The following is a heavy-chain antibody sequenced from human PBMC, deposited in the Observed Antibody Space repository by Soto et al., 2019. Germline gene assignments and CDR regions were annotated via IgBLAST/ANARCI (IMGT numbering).Heavy chain of an antibody. V-gene: IGHV3-30*14. J-gene: IGHJ6*02. CDR3: AREGVGLRYFDWLDNRRYYGMDV. CDR2: ISYHGTNK. D-gene: IGHD3-9*01. Sequence: PGGSLRLSCAASGFTFSTSAMHWVRQAPGKGLEWVALISYHGTNKYYGDSVEGRFTISRDNSKNTLYLQMNSLRAEDTAVYYCAREGVGLRYFDWLDNRRYYGMDVWGQGTTVTVSS. CDR1: GFTFSTSA.